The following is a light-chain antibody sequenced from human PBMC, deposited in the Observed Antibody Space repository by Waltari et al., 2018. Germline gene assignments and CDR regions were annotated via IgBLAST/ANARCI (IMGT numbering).Light chain of an antibody. J-gene: IGLJ1*01. CDR1: SGDIGTYDH. CDR2: AVT. Sequence: QSALTQPPSASGSPGQSVTISCTGTSGDIGTYDHVSWYQQHPGKAPKVIVYAVTKRPSGVRGLFSGSKSGDTAFRTVSGLHAEDEADYYCSSYAGNYIYVFGTGTEVTVL. V-gene: IGLV2-8*01. CDR3: SSYAGNYIYV.